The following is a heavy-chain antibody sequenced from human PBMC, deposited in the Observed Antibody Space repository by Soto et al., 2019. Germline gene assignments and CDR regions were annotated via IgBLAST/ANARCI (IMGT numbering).Heavy chain of an antibody. CDR1: GFTFSSYA. CDR2: ISGSGGST. D-gene: IGHD2-21*02. V-gene: IGHV3-23*01. J-gene: IGHJ4*02. CDR3: AKGMEHIVVVTATHFDY. Sequence: EVQLLESGGGLVQPGGSLRLSCAASGFTFSSYAMSWVRQAPGKGLEWVSAISGSGGSTYYADSVKGRFTISRDNSKNTLYLQMNSLRAEDTAVYYCAKGMEHIVVVTATHFDYWGQGTLVTVSS.